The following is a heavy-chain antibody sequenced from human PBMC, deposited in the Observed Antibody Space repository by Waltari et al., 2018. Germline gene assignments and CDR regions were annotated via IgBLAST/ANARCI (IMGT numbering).Heavy chain of an antibody. Sequence: EVQLVESGGGLVKPGGSLRLSCAASGFTFRSYSMNWFSQAPGKGLEWVSSISSSSSYIYYADSVKGRFTISRDNAKNSLYLQMNSLRAEDTAVYYCARYMYSSGWYVDYWGQGTLVTVSS. V-gene: IGHV3-21*01. CDR1: GFTFRSYS. J-gene: IGHJ4*02. CDR2: ISSSSSYI. CDR3: ARYMYSSGWYVDY. D-gene: IGHD6-19*01.